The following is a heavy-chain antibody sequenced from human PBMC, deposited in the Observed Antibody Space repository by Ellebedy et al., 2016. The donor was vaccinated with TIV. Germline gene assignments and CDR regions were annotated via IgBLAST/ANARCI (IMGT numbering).Heavy chain of an antibody. V-gene: IGHV1-24*01. J-gene: IGHJ4*02. Sequence: ASVKVSCXVSGYTLTELSMHWVRQAPGKGLEWMGGFDPEDGETIYAQKFQGRVTMTEDTSTDTAYMELSSLRSEDTAVYYCATALKVDTAMEYYFDYWGQGTLVTVSS. CDR1: GYTLTELS. D-gene: IGHD5-18*01. CDR3: ATALKVDTAMEYYFDY. CDR2: FDPEDGET.